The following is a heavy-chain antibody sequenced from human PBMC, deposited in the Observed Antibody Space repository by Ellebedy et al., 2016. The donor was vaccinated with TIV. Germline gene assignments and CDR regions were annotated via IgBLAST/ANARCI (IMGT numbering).Heavy chain of an antibody. CDR1: GFPFSTFD. Sequence: GESLKISXTASGFPFSTFDMSWVRQAPGKGLEWVSFMSGRDDVTVYADSVRGRFIISRDNSRNMLFLTLNSRRAEDTAVYYCVKGGWLDYWGQGDLVTVSS. V-gene: IGHV3-23*01. CDR3: VKGGWLDY. J-gene: IGHJ4*02. D-gene: IGHD6-19*01. CDR2: MSGRDDVT.